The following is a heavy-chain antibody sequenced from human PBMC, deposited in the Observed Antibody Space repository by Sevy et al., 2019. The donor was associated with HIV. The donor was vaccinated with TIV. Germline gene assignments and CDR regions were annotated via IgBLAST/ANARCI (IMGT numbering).Heavy chain of an antibody. CDR1: GFTFSSYG. CDR2: IWYDGSNK. J-gene: IGHJ6*03. V-gene: IGHV3-33*01. Sequence: GGSLRLSCAASGFTFSSYGMHWVRQAPGKGLEWVAVIWYDGSNKYYADSVKGRFTTSKDNSKNTLYLQMNSLGAEDTAGYYCARGAGNYYYYYMDVWGKGTTVTVSS. CDR3: ARGAGNYYYYYMDV.